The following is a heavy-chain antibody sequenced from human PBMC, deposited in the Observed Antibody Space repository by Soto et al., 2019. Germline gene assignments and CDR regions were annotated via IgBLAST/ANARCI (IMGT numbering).Heavy chain of an antibody. V-gene: IGHV3-23*01. CDR3: AKALLVDGSGTYYIFDY. CDR2: ISGSGGTT. Sequence: EVQLLESGGGLVQPGGSLRLSCAASGFTFHSYAMSWVRQAPGKGLEWVSVISGSGGTTYYADSVKGRFTISRDNSKDTLYLQMNGLRAEDTAVYYCAKALLVDGSGTYYIFDYWGQGTLVTVSS. J-gene: IGHJ4*02. CDR1: GFTFHSYA. D-gene: IGHD3-10*01.